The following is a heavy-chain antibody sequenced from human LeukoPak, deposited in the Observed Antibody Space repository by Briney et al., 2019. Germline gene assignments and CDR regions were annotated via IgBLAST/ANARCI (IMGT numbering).Heavy chain of an antibody. V-gene: IGHV3-21*01. Sequence: GGSLRLSCAASGFTFSSYNMNWVRQAPGKGLEWVSSISSSSSYIYYADSVKGRFTISRDNAKNSLYLQMNSLRAENTAVYYCARVGQQLVYYYYYMDVWGKGTTVTVSS. CDR2: ISSSSSYI. CDR1: GFTFSSYN. J-gene: IGHJ6*03. CDR3: ARVGQQLVYYYYYMDV. D-gene: IGHD6-6*01.